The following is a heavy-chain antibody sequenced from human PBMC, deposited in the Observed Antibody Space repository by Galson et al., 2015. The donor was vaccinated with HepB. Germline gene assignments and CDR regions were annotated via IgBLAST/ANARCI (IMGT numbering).Heavy chain of an antibody. J-gene: IGHJ4*02. CDR2: IIPIFGTP. V-gene: IGHV1-69*13. CDR1: GGTFSTSA. D-gene: IGHD5-18*01. Sequence: SVKVSCKASGGTFSTSAISWVRQAPGQGLEWMGGIIPIFGTPNYVQKFQGRITITADASTSTVYMELSSLRSEDTAVYYCARALLDEAAMLSEDYFDSWGQGTLVTVSS. CDR3: ARALLDEAAMLSEDYFDS.